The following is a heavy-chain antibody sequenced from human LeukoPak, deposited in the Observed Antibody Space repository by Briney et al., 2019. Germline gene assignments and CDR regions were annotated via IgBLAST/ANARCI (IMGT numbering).Heavy chain of an antibody. CDR2: INSDGSNT. Sequence: AGGSLRFSCAASGFTFSSYWMHWVRHAPGKGLVWFSRINSDGSNTTYADSVKGRFTISRDNAKNTLYLQMNSLRAEDTAVYYCAGSTLFYEDWYFDLGGRGTLVTVSS. CDR3: AGSTLFYEDWYFDL. CDR1: GFTFSSYW. D-gene: IGHD3-10*01. J-gene: IGHJ2*01. V-gene: IGHV3-74*01.